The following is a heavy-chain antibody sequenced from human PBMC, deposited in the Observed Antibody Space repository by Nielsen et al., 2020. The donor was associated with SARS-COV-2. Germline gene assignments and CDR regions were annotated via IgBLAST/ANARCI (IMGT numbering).Heavy chain of an antibody. V-gene: IGHV6-1*01. CDR3: ARARGAYGDYYYYYYTDV. D-gene: IGHD4-17*01. CDR2: TYYRSKWYN. Sequence: LRLSCAISEDSVSSSSAAWNWIRQSPSRGLEWLGRTYYRSKWYNDYAVSVKSRITINPDTSKNQFSLHLNSVTPEDTAVYYCARARGAYGDYYYYYYTDVWGKGTTVTVSS. CDR1: EDSVSSSSAA. J-gene: IGHJ6*03.